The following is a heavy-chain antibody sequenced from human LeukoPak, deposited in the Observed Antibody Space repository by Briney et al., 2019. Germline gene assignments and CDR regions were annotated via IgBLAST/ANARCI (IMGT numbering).Heavy chain of an antibody. J-gene: IGHJ6*02. D-gene: IGHD2-15*01. CDR1: GGSISSYY. CDR2: IYYSGST. V-gene: IGHV4-59*01. Sequence: PSETLSLTCTVSGGSISSYYWSWIRQPPGKGLEWIGYIYYSGSTNYNPSLKSRVTISVDTSKNQFSLKLSSVTAADTAVYYCARVGNVGVVVAATPKVYYYYGMDVWGQGTTVTVSS. CDR3: ARVGNVGVVVAATPKVYYYYGMDV.